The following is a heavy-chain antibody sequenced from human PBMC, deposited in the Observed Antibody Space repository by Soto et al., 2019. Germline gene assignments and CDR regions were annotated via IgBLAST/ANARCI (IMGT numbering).Heavy chain of an antibody. CDR3: AKTYRHPAYTTGMLVAFDI. CDR1: GFTFSTYA. CDR2: ISSDFIT. D-gene: IGHD6-19*01. J-gene: IGHJ3*02. Sequence: EVQPLASGGNLVQPGESLRLSCAASGFTFSTYAMSWVRQAPGNGLEWVSDISSDFITYYADSVKDRFTISRDNSKETLYLQMISLRAEDTALYFCAKTYRHPAYTTGMLVAFDIWGQGTMVTVSP. V-gene: IGHV3-23*01.